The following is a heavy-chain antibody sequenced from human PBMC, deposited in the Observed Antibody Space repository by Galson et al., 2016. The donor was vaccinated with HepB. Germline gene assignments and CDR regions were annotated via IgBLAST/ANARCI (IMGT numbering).Heavy chain of an antibody. D-gene: IGHD4-11*01. CDR2: IFHTGTT. V-gene: IGHV4-4*02. CDR1: GDSISGANW. Sequence: SETLSLTCAVSGDSISGANWWSWVRQSPEQGLEWIGEIFHTGTTHYNPSFESRVTISMDQSQNQLSLSLNAVTAADTAVYYCARHTSEPKTRGFDMWGPGTMVIVSS. CDR3: ARHTSEPKTRGFDM. J-gene: IGHJ3*02.